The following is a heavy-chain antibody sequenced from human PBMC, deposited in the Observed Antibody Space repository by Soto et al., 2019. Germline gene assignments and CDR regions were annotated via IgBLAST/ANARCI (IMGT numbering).Heavy chain of an antibody. D-gene: IGHD3-10*01. CDR2: ISSSGDTT. Sequence: PGGSLRLSCAASGFTFNNYGMTWVRQAPGKGLEWVSGISSSGDTTYYADSVKGRLTISRDNSKNTPYLQMTSLRAEDTAVYYCASEYGSGSYGYYYGMDVWGQGTTVTVS. V-gene: IGHV3-23*01. CDR3: ASEYGSGSYGYYYGMDV. J-gene: IGHJ6*02. CDR1: GFTFNNYG.